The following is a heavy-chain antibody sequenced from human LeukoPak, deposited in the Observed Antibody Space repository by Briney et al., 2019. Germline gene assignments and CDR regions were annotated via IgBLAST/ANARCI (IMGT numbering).Heavy chain of an antibody. CDR1: GYTFTSYG. V-gene: IGHV1-18*01. D-gene: IGHD1-7*01. CDR2: ISAYNGNT. CDR3: ARDPWSELHIVVAFDI. Sequence: GASVKVSCKASGYTFTSYGMSWVRQAPGQGLEWRGWISAYNGNTNYAQKLQGRVTMTTDTSTSTAYMELRSLRSDDTAVYYCARDPWSELHIVVAFDIWGQGTMVTVSS. J-gene: IGHJ3*02.